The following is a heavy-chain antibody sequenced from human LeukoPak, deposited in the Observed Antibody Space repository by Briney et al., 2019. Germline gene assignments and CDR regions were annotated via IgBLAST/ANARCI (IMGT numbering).Heavy chain of an antibody. CDR2: MNPNSGNT. V-gene: IGHV1-8*01. J-gene: IGHJ6*02. CDR1: GYTLTSYD. CDR3: ARPMTENYYYYGMDV. Sequence: ASVKVSCKASGYTLTSYDINWVRQATGQGLEWMGWMNPNSGNTGYAQKFQGRVTMTRNTSISTAYMELNSLRSEDTAVYYCARPMTENYYYYGMDVWGQGTTVTVSS.